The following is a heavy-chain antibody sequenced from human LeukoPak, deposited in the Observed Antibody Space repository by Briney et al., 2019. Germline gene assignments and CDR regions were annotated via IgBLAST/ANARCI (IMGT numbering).Heavy chain of an antibody. CDR3: ARHLNGWFDTYYYGMDV. V-gene: IGHV4-30-2*01. J-gene: IGHJ6*02. D-gene: IGHD3-9*01. CDR2: IYHSETT. CDR1: GGSISSGVYS. Sequence: PSETLSLTCAVSGGSISSGVYSWSWIRQPPGKGLEWIGYIYHSETTYYNPSLQSRVTISVNRSKNRFSLKLTSVTAADTAVYYCARHLNGWFDTYYYGMDVWGQGTTVTVSS.